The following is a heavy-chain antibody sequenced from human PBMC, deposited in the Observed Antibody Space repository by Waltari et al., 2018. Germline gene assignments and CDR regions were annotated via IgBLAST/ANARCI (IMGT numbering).Heavy chain of an antibody. CDR3: ARLGSGYHNWFDP. V-gene: IGHV1-2*06. CDR2: INPNSGGT. J-gene: IGHJ5*02. Sequence: PGASVKVSCKASGYTFTGYYMHWVRQAPGQGLEWMGRINPNSGGTNYAQKFQGRVTMTRDTSISTAYMELSRLRSDDTAVYYCARLGSGYHNWFDPWGQGTLVTVSS. D-gene: IGHD3-22*01. CDR1: GYTFTGYY.